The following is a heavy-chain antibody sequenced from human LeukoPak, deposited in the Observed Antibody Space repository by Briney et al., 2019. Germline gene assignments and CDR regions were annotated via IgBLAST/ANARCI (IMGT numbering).Heavy chain of an antibody. CDR1: GGSISSGGYY. CDR3: ARRPQVFYDILTGNFDY. Sequence: SETLSLTCTVSGGSISSGGYYWSWIRQHSGKGLEWIGYIYYSGSTYYNPSLKSRVTISVDTSKNQFSLKLSSVTAADTAVYYCARRPQVFYDILTGNFDYWGQGTLVTVSS. J-gene: IGHJ4*02. CDR2: IYYSGST. V-gene: IGHV4-31*03. D-gene: IGHD3-9*01.